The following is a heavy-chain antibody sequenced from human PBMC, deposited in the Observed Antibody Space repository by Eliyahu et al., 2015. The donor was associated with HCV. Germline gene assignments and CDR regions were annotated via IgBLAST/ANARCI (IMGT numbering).Heavy chain of an antibody. CDR1: GFPFSSHW. V-gene: IGHV3-74*01. J-gene: IGHJ6*02. Sequence: EVQLVESGGGLVQPGGSLRLSCEASGFPFSSHWMHWVRQAPGKGLVWVSRINSDVSSTSYADSVKGRFTISRDNAKNTLYLQMNSLRAEDTAVYYCASEDTMSYYGMDVWGQGTTVTVSS. CDR3: ASEDTMSYYGMDV. D-gene: IGHD5-18*01. CDR2: INSDVSST.